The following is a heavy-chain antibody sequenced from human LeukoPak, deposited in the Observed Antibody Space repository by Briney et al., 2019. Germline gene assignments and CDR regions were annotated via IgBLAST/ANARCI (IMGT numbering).Heavy chain of an antibody. J-gene: IGHJ3*02. CDR1: GFTFSNAW. CDR3: TTESLVHLSSWADAFDI. CDR2: IKSKTDGGTT. V-gene: IGHV3-15*01. D-gene: IGHD6-13*01. Sequence: GGSLRLSCAASGFTFSNAWMSWVRQAPGKGLEWVGRIKSKTDGGTTDYAAPVKGRFTISRDDSKNTLYLQMNSLKTEDTAVYYCTTESLVHLSSWADAFDIWGQGTMVTVSS.